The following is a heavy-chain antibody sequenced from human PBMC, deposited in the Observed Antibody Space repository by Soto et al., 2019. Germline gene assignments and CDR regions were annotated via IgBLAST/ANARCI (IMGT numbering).Heavy chain of an antibody. CDR3: AKSPRGEMATD. CDR1: GYTFINYH. V-gene: IGHV1-18*01. D-gene: IGHD5-12*01. CDR2: INTYNGMS. J-gene: IGHJ4*02. Sequence: QVQLVQSGGEVKKPGASVTVSCKASGYTFINYHITWVRQAPGQGLEWMAWINTYNGMSDYAQRFQCRVTTTRDTSTSTAYMELMNLGSADTAVYFCAKSPRGEMATDWGQGPLVTVSS.